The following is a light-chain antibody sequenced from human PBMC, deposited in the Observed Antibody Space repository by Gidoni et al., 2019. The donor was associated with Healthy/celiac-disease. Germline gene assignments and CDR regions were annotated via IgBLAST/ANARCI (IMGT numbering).Light chain of an antibody. V-gene: IGKV4-1*01. CDR3: QQYYSTPD. J-gene: IGKJ2*01. CDR1: QSVLYSSNNKNY. Sequence: DIVMTQSPDSLAVSLGERATINCKSSQSVLYSSNNKNYLAWYQQKPGQPPKLLIYWASTRESGVPDRFSGSGSGTDFTLTISSLQAEDVAGYYCQQYYSTPDFGQXTKLEIK. CDR2: WAS.